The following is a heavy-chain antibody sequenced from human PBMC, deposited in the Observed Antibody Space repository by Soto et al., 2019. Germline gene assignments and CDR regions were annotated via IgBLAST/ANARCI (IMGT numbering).Heavy chain of an antibody. V-gene: IGHV4-30-2*01. CDR1: GGSINSGGYS. J-gene: IGHJ4*02. D-gene: IGHD3-9*01. Sequence: SETLSLTCTVSGGSINSGGYSWTWIRQPPGKGLEWIGFIYHTGTTYYNPSLKSRVTISVDRSKNQFSLKLSSVTAADTAVYYCARGGNYDFLTGSPYYFDYGGREPLVTVPS. CDR3: ARGGNYDFLTGSPYYFDY. CDR2: IYHTGTT.